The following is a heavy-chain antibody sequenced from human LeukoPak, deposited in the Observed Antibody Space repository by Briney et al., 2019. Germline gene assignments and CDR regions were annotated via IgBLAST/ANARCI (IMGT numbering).Heavy chain of an antibody. J-gene: IGHJ6*02. V-gene: IGHV1-58*01. D-gene: IGHD4-17*01. CDR2: FIVGSGHT. Sequence: SVKVSCKASGFTFATSAVQWVRQARGQRLKWIGWFIVGSGHTNYAQKFQERVTITRDMSTSTAYMELNSLRSEGTAVYYCAATLTVTAGSTYYGMDVWGQGTTVTVSS. CDR3: AATLTVTAGSTYYGMDV. CDR1: GFTFATSA.